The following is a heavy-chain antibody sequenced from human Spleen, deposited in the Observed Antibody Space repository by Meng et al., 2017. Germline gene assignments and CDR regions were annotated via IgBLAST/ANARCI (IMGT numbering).Heavy chain of an antibody. Sequence: GESLKISCAASGFTFSSYAMSWVRQAPGKGLEWVSAISGSGGSTYYADSVKGRFTISRDNSKNTLYLQMNSLRAEDTAVYYCARQRPAIYYDSSGYPYYFDYWGQGTLVTVSS. CDR3: ARQRPAIYYDSSGYPYYFDY. CDR1: GFTFSSYA. J-gene: IGHJ4*02. V-gene: IGHV3-23*01. CDR2: ISGSGGST. D-gene: IGHD3-22*01.